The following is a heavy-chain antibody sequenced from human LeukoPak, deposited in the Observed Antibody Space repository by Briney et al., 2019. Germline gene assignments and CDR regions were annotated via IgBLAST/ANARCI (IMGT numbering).Heavy chain of an antibody. J-gene: IGHJ4*02. CDR2: ISGSGGST. Sequence: GGSLRLSCAASGFTFSSYAMSWVRQAPGKGLEWVSAISGSGGSTYYADSVKGRFTISRDNSKNTLYLQMNSLRAADAAIYYCAKAFAFVGANFFDYWGQGTLVTVSS. V-gene: IGHV3-23*01. D-gene: IGHD1-26*01. CDR1: GFTFSSYA. CDR3: AKAFAFVGANFFDY.